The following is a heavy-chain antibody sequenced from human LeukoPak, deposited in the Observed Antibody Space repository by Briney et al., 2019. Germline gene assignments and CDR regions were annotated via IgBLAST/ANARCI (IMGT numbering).Heavy chain of an antibody. D-gene: IGHD3-10*01. CDR1: GFTLSYFG. Sequence: KAGGSLRLSCAASGFTLSYFGMNWVRQAPGKGLEWVSSISRTSTYIYYADSVKGRFTISRDNAKNSLYLQMTSLRDEDTAVYYCARDPDYYGSGTYYNHYFDYWGQGTLVTVSS. V-gene: IGHV3-21*01. CDR3: ARDPDYYGSGTYYNHYFDY. J-gene: IGHJ4*02. CDR2: ISRTSTYI.